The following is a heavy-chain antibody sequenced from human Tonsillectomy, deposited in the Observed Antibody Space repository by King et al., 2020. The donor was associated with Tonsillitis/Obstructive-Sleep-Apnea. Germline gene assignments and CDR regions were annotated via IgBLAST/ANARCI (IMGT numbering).Heavy chain of an antibody. D-gene: IGHD1-1*01. CDR2: INPSSGDT. V-gene: IGHV1-2*06. CDR1: GYIFTGYY. Sequence: VQLVQSETEVKKPGASVKVSCKASGYIFTGYYIHWVRQAPGQGLEWMGRINPSSGDTKFAQKFQGRVTMTRDTSISTGYMEASRLRSDDTAVYYCARGPGVGGTDYWGQGTLVTVSS. CDR3: ARGPGVGGTDY. J-gene: IGHJ4*02.